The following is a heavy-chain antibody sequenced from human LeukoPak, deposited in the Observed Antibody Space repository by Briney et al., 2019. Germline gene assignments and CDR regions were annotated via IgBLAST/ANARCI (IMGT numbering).Heavy chain of an antibody. V-gene: IGHV4-59*08. Sequence: SETLSLTCTVSGGSISSYYWSWLRQPPGKGLEWIGYIYYSGSTNYNPSLKSRVTISVDTSKNQFSLKLSSVTAADTAVYYCARDYYYDSSGYYPDAFDIWGQGTMVTVSS. J-gene: IGHJ3*02. D-gene: IGHD3-22*01. CDR1: GGSISSYY. CDR3: ARDYYYDSSGYYPDAFDI. CDR2: IYYSGST.